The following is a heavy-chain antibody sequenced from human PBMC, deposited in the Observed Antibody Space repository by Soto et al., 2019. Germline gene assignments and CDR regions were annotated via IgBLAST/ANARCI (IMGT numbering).Heavy chain of an antibody. CDR3: AKSVIVVVPAAQVDAFDI. D-gene: IGHD2-2*01. J-gene: IGHJ3*02. Sequence: EVQLLESGGGLVQPGGSLRLSCAASGFTFSSYAMSWVRQAPGKGLEWVSAISGSGGSTYYADSVKGRFTISRDNSKNTLYLQMNSLRAEDTAVYYCAKSVIVVVPAAQVDAFDIWGQGTMVTVSS. CDR2: ISGSGGST. CDR1: GFTFSSYA. V-gene: IGHV3-23*01.